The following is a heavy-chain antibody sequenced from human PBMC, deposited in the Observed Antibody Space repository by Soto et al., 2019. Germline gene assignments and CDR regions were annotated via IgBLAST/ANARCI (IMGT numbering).Heavy chain of an antibody. D-gene: IGHD3-22*01. J-gene: IGHJ4*02. CDR1: GGTFSSYA. V-gene: IGHV1-69*13. CDR2: IIPIFGTA. Sequence: GASVKVSCKASGGTFSSYAISWVRQAPGQGLEWMGGIIPIFGTANYAQKFQGRVTITADESTSTAYMELSSLRSEDTAVYYCARAASHDSSGYYFGYWGQGTLVTVSS. CDR3: ARAASHDSSGYYFGY.